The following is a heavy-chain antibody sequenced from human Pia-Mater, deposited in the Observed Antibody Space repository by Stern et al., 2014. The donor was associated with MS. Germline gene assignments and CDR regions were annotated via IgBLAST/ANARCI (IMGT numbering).Heavy chain of an antibody. CDR3: ARAIFGVNTAAMAPDAFDS. J-gene: IGHJ3*01. V-gene: IGHV3-53*01. CDR2: IYTDGST. D-gene: IGHD3-3*01. CDR1: GFIVSKNY. Sequence: EDQLVESGGGLIQPGGSLRPAFAAPGFIVSKNYMSWVRQAPGKWREWASLIYTDGSTYSAGSVKGRFTISRDSSKNKLFLQMNSLRAEDTAMYYCARAIFGVNTAAMAPDAFDSWGQGTMVTVSS.